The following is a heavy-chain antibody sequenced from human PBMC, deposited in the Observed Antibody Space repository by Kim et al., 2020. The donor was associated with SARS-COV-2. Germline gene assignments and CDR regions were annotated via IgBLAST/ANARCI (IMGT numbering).Heavy chain of an antibody. CDR2: IKQDGSEK. J-gene: IGHJ4*02. CDR1: GFTFSSYW. D-gene: IGHD2-2*01. CDR3: ARLLGGPVPAAYDY. Sequence: GGSLRLSCAASGFTFSSYWMSWVRQAPGKGLEWVANIKQDGSEKYYVDSVKGRFTISRDNAKNSLYLQMNSLRAEDTAVYYCARLLGGPVPAAYDYWGQGTLGTASS. V-gene: IGHV3-7*03.